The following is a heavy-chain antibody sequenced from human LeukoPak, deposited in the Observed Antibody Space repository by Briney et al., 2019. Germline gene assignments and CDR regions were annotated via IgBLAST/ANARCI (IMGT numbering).Heavy chain of an antibody. CDR3: ARHGSYYYASGSRHYYYGMDV. CDR2: IFYRGSS. V-gene: IGHV4-59*08. Sequence: PSETLSLTCTVSGGSISNYCWSWIRQPPGKGLEWIGYIFYRGSSNYNPSLKSRVTISVDTSKNQFSLKLGSVTAADTAVYYCARHGSYYYASGSRHYYYGMDVWGQGTTVTVSS. D-gene: IGHD3-10*01. J-gene: IGHJ6*02. CDR1: GGSISNYC.